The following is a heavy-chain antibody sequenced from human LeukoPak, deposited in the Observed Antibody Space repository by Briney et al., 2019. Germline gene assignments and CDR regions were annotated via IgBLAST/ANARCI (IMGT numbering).Heavy chain of an antibody. CDR2: IYHSGST. J-gene: IGHJ4*02. CDR3: ARQGGSYSGNY. D-gene: IGHD1-26*01. CDR1: GYSISSGYY. V-gene: IGHV4-38-2*01. Sequence: SETLSLTXAVSGYSISSGYYWGWIRKPPGKGLEWIGSIYHSGSTYYNPSLKSRVTISVDASKNQFSLKLSSVTAADTAVYYCARQGGSYSGNYWGQGTLVTVSS.